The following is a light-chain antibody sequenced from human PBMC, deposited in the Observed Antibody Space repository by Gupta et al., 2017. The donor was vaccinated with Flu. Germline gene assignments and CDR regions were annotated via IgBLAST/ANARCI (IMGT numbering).Light chain of an antibody. J-gene: IGKJ4*01. Sequence: LSLSRGERATLSCRASQSVSNNLAWYQQKPGQAPRLLIYDASNRATGIPARFSGSGSGTDFTLTISRLEPEDFAVYYCQQRSNWPPGPLTFGGGTKVEIK. V-gene: IGKV3-11*01. CDR1: QSVSNN. CDR3: QQRSNWPPGPLT. CDR2: DAS.